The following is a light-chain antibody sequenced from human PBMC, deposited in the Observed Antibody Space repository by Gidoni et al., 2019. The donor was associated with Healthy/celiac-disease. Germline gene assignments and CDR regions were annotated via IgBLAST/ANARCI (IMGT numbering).Light chain of an antibody. CDR3: SSYTSSSTLLVV. CDR1: SSDVGGYNY. Sequence: QSALTQPASVSGSPGQSITISCTGTSSDVGGYNYVSWYQQHPGKAPNVMIYDVSNRPSGVSKRFSGSKSGNTASLTISGLQAEDEADYYCSSYTSSSTLLVVFGGGTKLTVL. V-gene: IGLV2-14*01. J-gene: IGLJ2*01. CDR2: DVS.